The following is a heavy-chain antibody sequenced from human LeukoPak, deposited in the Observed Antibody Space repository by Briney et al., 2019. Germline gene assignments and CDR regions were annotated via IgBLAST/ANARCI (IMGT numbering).Heavy chain of an antibody. CDR2: IYYSGST. J-gene: IGHJ4*02. Sequence: SETLSLTCTVSGGSISSYYWSWIRQPPGKGLEWIGYIYYSGSTNYNPSLKSRVTISVDTSKNQFSLKLSSVTAADTAVYYCARGMGNSFDYWGLGTLVTVSS. CDR1: GGSISSYY. D-gene: IGHD1-26*01. CDR3: ARGMGNSFDY. V-gene: IGHV4-59*01.